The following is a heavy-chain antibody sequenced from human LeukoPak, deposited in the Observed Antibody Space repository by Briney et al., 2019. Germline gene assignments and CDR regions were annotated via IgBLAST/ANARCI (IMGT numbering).Heavy chain of an antibody. Sequence: GGSLRLSCAASGLTFSSYWMRWVRQAPGKGLVWVSRINSDGSTTSHADSVKGRFTISRDNAKNTLFLQMNSLRAEDTAVYYCARGGSSSWYGSWGQGTLVTVSS. V-gene: IGHV3-74*01. CDR1: GLTFSSYW. CDR3: ARGGSSSWYGS. CDR2: INSDGSTT. D-gene: IGHD6-13*01. J-gene: IGHJ5*01.